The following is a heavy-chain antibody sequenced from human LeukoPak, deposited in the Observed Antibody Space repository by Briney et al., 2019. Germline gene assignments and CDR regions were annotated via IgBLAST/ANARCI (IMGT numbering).Heavy chain of an antibody. CDR2: ISYDGSNK. CDR3: AKDACGGSTSCHLFDY. CDR1: GFTFSSYS. V-gene: IGHV3-30*18. J-gene: IGHJ4*02. Sequence: PGGSLRLSCAASGFTFSSYSMHWVRQAPGKGLEWVAVISYDGSNKYYADSVKGRFTISRDNSKNTLYLQMNSLRAEDTAVYYCAKDACGGSTSCHLFDYWGQGTLVTVSS. D-gene: IGHD2-2*01.